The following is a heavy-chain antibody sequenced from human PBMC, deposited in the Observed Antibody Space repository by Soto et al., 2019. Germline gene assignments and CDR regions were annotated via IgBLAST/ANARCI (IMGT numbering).Heavy chain of an antibody. Sequence: GESLKISCKGSGYSFTSYWIGWVRQMPGKGLEWMGVIYPGDSDTRYSPSFQGQVTISADKSISTAYLQWSSLKASDTAMYYCARREVTYYYGSGSYYFDYWGQGTLVTVSS. CDR1: GYSFTSYW. CDR3: ARREVTYYYGSGSYYFDY. CDR2: IYPGDSDT. V-gene: IGHV5-51*01. D-gene: IGHD3-10*01. J-gene: IGHJ4*02.